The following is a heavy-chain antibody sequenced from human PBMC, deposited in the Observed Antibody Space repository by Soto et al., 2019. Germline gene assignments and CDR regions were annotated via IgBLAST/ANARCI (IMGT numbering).Heavy chain of an antibody. Sequence: EVLLVESGGGLAQPGGSLTLSCAASGFIFSDYEINWVLQAPGKGLECVSYISSTGRTIYYADSVKGRFTISRDNAKNSLFLQMNSLRAEETAVYYCARVYEPFKFFDSWGQGTLVTVSS. CDR3: ARVYEPFKFFDS. D-gene: IGHD5-12*01. CDR1: GFIFSDYE. CDR2: ISSTGRTI. V-gene: IGHV3-48*03. J-gene: IGHJ4*02.